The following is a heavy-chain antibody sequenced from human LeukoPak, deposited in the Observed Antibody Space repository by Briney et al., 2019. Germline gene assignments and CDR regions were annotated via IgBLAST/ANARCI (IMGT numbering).Heavy chain of an antibody. CDR1: GFTVSSNC. CDR2: ICSGGNT. CDR3: AQHLGYCSSGTCYFTY. Sequence: GGSLRLSCAASGFTVSSNCMSWVRQAPGKGLEWVSLICSGGNTYYADSVKGRFTISRDNSKRTLFLQMNSLRAEDTAVYHCAQHLGYCSSGTCYFTYWGQGTLVTVSS. J-gene: IGHJ4*02. V-gene: IGHV3-53*01. D-gene: IGHD2-15*01.